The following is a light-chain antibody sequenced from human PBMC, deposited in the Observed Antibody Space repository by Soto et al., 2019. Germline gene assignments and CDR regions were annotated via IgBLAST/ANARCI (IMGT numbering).Light chain of an antibody. CDR1: QDIRNY. Sequence: DLQMTQSPSSLSASVGDRVTITCQASQDIRNYLNWYQQKPGKAPNLLIYDASNLRAGVPSRFSGSGSWTEFTFTISSLQQEDIAHYYCQHYDRLPPLSFGGGTKVEIK. J-gene: IGKJ4*01. CDR3: QHYDRLPPLS. CDR2: DAS. V-gene: IGKV1-33*01.